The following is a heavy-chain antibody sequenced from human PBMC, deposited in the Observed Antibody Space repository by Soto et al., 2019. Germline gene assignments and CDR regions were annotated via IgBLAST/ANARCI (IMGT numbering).Heavy chain of an antibody. CDR1: GFPFDSYS. CDR2: LSSGSFYI. CDR3: AREANTIYAPHGLDV. Sequence: PVGSLRLSCAVSGFPFDSYSMSWVRQAPGQGLEWLASLSSGSFYIFHADSIRGRFTISRDDAKNLLFLQMNSLTIEDTATYYCAREANTIYAPHGLDVWGQGTAVTVS. D-gene: IGHD3-3*01. J-gene: IGHJ6*02. V-gene: IGHV3-21*01.